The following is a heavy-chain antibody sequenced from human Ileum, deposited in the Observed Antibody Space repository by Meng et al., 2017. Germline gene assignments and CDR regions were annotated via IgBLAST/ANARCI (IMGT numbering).Heavy chain of an antibody. V-gene: IGHV3-74*01. Sequence: GESLKISCAASGFNFSTYWMHWVRQPPAKGLAWVSHINDDGTITNYADSVNGRFTITRNNAKNTVYLQMSGLKAEDTAVYYCARETSSGWAFDIWGQGTMVTVSS. CDR3: ARETSSGWAFDI. J-gene: IGHJ3*02. CDR2: INDDGTIT. CDR1: GFNFSTYW. D-gene: IGHD1-26*01.